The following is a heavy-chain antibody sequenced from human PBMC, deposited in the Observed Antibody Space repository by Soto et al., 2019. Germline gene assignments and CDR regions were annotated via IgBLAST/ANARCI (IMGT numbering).Heavy chain of an antibody. D-gene: IGHD3-3*01. CDR3: ARLDFDDFCSGYYYYFDY. CDR2: IYYSGST. V-gene: IGHV4-59*01. CDR1: GGSISRYY. J-gene: IGHJ4*02. Sequence: PSETLSLTCTVSGGSISRYYWSWIRQTPGKGLEWIGYIYYSGSTNYNPSLKSRVTISVDTSKNQFSLKLSSVTAADTAVYYCARLDFDDFCSGYYYYFDYCGQGTLVTVSS.